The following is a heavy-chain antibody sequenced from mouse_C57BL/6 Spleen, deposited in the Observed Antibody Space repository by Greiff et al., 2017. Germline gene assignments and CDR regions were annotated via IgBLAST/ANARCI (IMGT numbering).Heavy chain of an antibody. Sequence: QVQLQQPGAELVKPGASVKMSCKASGYTFTSYWITWVKQRPGQGLEWIGEIYPGSGSTNYNEKFKSKATLTVDTSSSTAYMQLSSLTSEDSAVYYCARNSNSHYAMDYWGQGTSVTVSS. J-gene: IGHJ4*01. CDR2: IYPGSGST. D-gene: IGHD2-5*01. CDR3: ARNSNSHYAMDY. CDR1: GYTFTSYW. V-gene: IGHV1-55*01.